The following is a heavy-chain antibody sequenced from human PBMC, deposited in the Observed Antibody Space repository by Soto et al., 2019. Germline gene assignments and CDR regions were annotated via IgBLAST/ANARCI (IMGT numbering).Heavy chain of an antibody. D-gene: IGHD3-9*01. CDR2: INDRGSI. V-gene: IGHV4-34*01. CDR3: ARESHDILTGPPWVWYFDL. CDR1: GGSFSGYY. J-gene: IGHJ2*01. Sequence: QVQLQQWGAGPLRPLETLSLTCGVSGGSFSGYYWAWIRQSPGKGLEWIGEINDRGSINYNPSLMSRVSIAVDTSKNHYSLNLRSVTAADTAVYYCARESHDILTGPPWVWYFDLWGRGTPVTVSS.